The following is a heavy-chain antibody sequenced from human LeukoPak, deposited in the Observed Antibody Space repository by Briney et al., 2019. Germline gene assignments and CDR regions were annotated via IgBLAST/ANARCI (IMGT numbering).Heavy chain of an antibody. V-gene: IGHV1-69*05. D-gene: IGHD4-11*01. CDR3: ARSYSNYPGAYYYYMDV. Sequence: ASVKVSCKASGGTFSSYAFSWVRQAPGQGLEWMGGIIPIFGTANYAQKFQGRVTITTDESTSTAYMELSSLRSEDTAVYYCARSYSNYPGAYYYYMDVWGKGTTVTVSS. CDR1: GGTFSSYA. J-gene: IGHJ6*03. CDR2: IIPIFGTA.